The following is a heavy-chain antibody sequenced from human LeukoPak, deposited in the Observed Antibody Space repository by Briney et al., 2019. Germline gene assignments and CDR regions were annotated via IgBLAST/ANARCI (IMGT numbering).Heavy chain of an antibody. CDR1: GFTFSDYY. CDR2: ISSSGSTI. D-gene: IGHD6-19*01. J-gene: IGHJ5*02. Sequence: GGSLRLSCAASGFTFSDYYMSWIRQAPGKGLEWVSYISSSGSTIYYADSVKGRFTISRDNAKNSLYLQMNSLKTEDTAVYYCTTDLIAVAGNWFDPWGQGTLVTVSS. V-gene: IGHV3-11*01. CDR3: TTDLIAVAGNWFDP.